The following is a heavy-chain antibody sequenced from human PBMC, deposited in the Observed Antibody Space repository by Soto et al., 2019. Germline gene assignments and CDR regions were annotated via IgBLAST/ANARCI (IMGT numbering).Heavy chain of an antibody. J-gene: IGHJ4*02. CDR1: GFIFSSHG. Sequence: GGSLRLSCAASGFIFSSHGMHWVRQAPGKGLEWVAVISYDGSNKYYADSVKGRFTISRDNSKNTLYLQMNSLRAEDTAVYYCAKGIPGYSSGWYPTKCDYWGQGTLVTVSS. D-gene: IGHD6-19*01. CDR3: AKGIPGYSSGWYPTKCDY. V-gene: IGHV3-30*18. CDR2: ISYDGSNK.